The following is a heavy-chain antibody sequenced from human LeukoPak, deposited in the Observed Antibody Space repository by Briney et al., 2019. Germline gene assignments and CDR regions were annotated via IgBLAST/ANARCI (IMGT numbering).Heavy chain of an antibody. CDR3: ASGITIRGFDY. V-gene: IGHV4-59*01. Sequence: ETLSLTCTVSGGSISSYYWSWIRQPPGKGLEWIGYIYYSGSTNYNPSLKSRVTISVDTSKNQFSLKLSSVTAADTAVYYCASGITIRGFDYWGQGTLVTVSS. D-gene: IGHD3-3*01. J-gene: IGHJ4*02. CDR1: GGSISSYY. CDR2: IYYSGST.